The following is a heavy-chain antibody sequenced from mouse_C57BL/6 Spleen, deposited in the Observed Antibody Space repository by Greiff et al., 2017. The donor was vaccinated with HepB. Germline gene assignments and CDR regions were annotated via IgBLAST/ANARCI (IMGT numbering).Heavy chain of an antibody. Sequence: EVKLMESGGGLVKPGGSLKLSCAASGFTFSDYGMHWVRQAPEKGLEWVAYISSGSSTIYYADTVKGRFTISRDNAKNTLFLQMTSLRSEDTAMYYCASPLYYGSSYYAMDYWGQGTSVTVSS. J-gene: IGHJ4*01. CDR3: ASPLYYGSSYYAMDY. CDR1: GFTFSDYG. CDR2: ISSGSSTI. D-gene: IGHD1-1*01. V-gene: IGHV5-17*01.